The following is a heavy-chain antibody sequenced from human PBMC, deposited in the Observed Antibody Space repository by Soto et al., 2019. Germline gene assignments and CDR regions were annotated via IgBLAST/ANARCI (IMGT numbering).Heavy chain of an antibody. D-gene: IGHD2-15*01. CDR3: ARDHFGSLLLPHYYYYMDV. CDR1: GYTFTSYG. J-gene: IGHJ6*03. V-gene: IGHV1-18*01. CDR2: ISAYNGNT. Sequence: QVQLVQSGAEVKKPGASVKVSCKASGYTFTSYGISWVRQAPGQGLEWMGWISAYNGNTNYAQKLQGRVTMTTDTSPSTAYMGVRSLRSDDTAVEYCARDHFGSLLLPHYYYYMDVWGKGTTVTVSS.